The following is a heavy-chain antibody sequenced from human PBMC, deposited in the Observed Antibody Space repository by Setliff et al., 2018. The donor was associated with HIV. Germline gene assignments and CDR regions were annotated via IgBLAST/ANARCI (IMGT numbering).Heavy chain of an antibody. CDR2: INPSGGEP. D-gene: IGHD4-17*01. J-gene: IGHJ4*02. CDR3: ARNYGADSNYFDY. CDR1: GHSFTTYF. Sequence: ASVKVSCKASGHSFTTYFLHWVRQAPGQGLEWMGMINPSGGEPSYAQRFQGRVTMTRDTSTSKVLMDLSSLSFEDTAVYYCARNYGADSNYFDYWGQGTLVTVSS. V-gene: IGHV1-46*01.